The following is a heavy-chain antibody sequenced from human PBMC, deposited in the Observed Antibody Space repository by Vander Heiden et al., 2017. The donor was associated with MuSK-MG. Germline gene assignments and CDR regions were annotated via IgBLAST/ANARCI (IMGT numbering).Heavy chain of an antibody. J-gene: IGHJ3*01. D-gene: IGHD3-16*01. V-gene: IGHV4-38-2*01. Sequence: QEHLKESGPGLVKPSETLSLTCAVSGSSINSNYYWGWIRLTPGKGLEWIGSVYYSGSTSYNPSLRSRVTISLDTSKKQLSLKLNSVTAADTATYYCARHGARITNTSGGVTIVETGGGVDLWGQGTVVSVSS. CDR1: GSSINSNYY. CDR2: VYYSGST. CDR3: ARHGARITNTSGGVTIVETGGGVDL.